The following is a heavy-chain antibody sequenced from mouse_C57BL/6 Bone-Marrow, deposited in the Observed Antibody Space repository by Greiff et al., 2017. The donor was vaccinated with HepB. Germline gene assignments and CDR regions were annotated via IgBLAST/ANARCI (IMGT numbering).Heavy chain of an antibody. J-gene: IGHJ2*01. CDR1: GYTFTSYG. CDR3: ARRPITTVVYFDY. Sequence: VQLQQSGAELARPGASVKLSCKASGYTFTSYGISWVKQRPGQGLEWIGEIYPRSGNTYYNEKFKGKATLTADKSSSTAYMELRSLTSEDSAVYFCARRPITTVVYFDYWGQGTTLTVSS. V-gene: IGHV1-81*01. CDR2: IYPRSGNT. D-gene: IGHD1-1*01.